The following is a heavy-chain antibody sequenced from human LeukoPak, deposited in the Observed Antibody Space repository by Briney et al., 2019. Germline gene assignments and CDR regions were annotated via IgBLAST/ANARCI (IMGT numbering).Heavy chain of an antibody. CDR2: ISGNGGTT. J-gene: IGHJ4*02. D-gene: IGHD2-21*02. V-gene: IGHV3-23*01. CDR1: GFTFTSFA. Sequence: GGSLRLSCAASGFTFTSFAMNWVRQAPGKGLEWVSTISGNGGTTYYADSVKGRFTVSRYNSKNTLYLQMNSLRAEDTAIYYCAKSGDWSSKTFDYWGQGTLVTVSS. CDR3: AKSGDWSSKTFDY.